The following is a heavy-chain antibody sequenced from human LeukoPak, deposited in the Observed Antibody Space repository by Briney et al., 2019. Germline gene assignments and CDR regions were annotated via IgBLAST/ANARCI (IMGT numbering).Heavy chain of an antibody. D-gene: IGHD2-2*01. Sequence: GGSLRLSCAASGFTFSSSAMSWVRQAPGKGLEWVSAISNNGGYTYYADSVQGRFTISRDNSKSTLCLQMNSLRAEDTAVYYCARDPEYQLLYYFDYWGQGTLVTVSS. J-gene: IGHJ4*02. CDR2: ISNNGGYT. CDR3: ARDPEYQLLYYFDY. V-gene: IGHV3-23*01. CDR1: GFTFSSSA.